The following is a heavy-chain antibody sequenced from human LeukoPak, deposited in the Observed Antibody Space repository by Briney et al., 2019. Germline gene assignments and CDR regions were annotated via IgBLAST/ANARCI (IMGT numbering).Heavy chain of an antibody. CDR3: ARDPGTAMIRGGY. Sequence: GGSLRLPCAASGFIFSDYYMSWIRQAPGKGLEWVSYISSSGSTIHYADSVKGRFTISRDNAKNSLYLQMNSLRAEDTAVYYCARDPGTAMIRGGYWGQGTLVTVSS. CDR2: ISSSGSTI. CDR1: GFIFSDYY. J-gene: IGHJ4*02. D-gene: IGHD3-10*01. V-gene: IGHV3-11*04.